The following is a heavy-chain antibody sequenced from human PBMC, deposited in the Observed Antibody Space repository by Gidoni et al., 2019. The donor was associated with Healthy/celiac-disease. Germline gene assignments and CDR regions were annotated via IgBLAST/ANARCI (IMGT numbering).Heavy chain of an antibody. CDR1: GGSISSSSYY. Sequence: GGSISSSSYYWGWIRQPPGKGLEWIGSIYYSGSTYSHPSLKSRVTISVDTSKNQFSLKLSSVTAADTAVYYCASGYPGVLAATYYYYYGMDVWGQGTTVTVSS. D-gene: IGHD2-15*01. CDR3: ASGYPGVLAATYYYYYGMDV. J-gene: IGHJ6*02. V-gene: IGHV4-39*01. CDR2: IYYSGST.